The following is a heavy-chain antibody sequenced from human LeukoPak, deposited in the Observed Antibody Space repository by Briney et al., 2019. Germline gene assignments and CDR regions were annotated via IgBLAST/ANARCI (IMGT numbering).Heavy chain of an antibody. D-gene: IGHD3-10*01. Sequence: PGGSLRLSCAASGFTFSTYEMNWVRQAPGKGLEWVSYISSSGSTIYYADSVKGRFTISRDNAKNSLYLQMNSLRAEDTAVYYCARGRTSGSSDIDYWGQGTLVTVS. CDR3: ARGRTSGSSDIDY. J-gene: IGHJ4*02. CDR1: GFTFSTYE. V-gene: IGHV3-48*03. CDR2: ISSSGSTI.